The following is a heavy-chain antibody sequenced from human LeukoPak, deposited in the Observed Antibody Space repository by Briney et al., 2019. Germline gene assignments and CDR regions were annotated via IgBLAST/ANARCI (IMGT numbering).Heavy chain of an antibody. Sequence: PGRSLRLSCAVSGFTFDDDAMRWVRQAPGKGLEWVSGISWNSGTIGYADSVKGRFTISRDNAKNSLYLQMNSLRGEDTALYYCAKAGTTGNNWFDPWGQGTLVTVSS. V-gene: IGHV3-9*01. J-gene: IGHJ5*02. CDR3: AKAGTTGNNWFDP. CDR1: GFTFDDDA. CDR2: ISWNSGTI. D-gene: IGHD1-7*01.